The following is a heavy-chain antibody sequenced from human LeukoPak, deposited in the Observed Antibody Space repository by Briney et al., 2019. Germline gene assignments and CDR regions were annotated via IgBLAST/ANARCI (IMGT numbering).Heavy chain of an antibody. CDR3: AKETKGYDILTGYSSRWFDP. J-gene: IGHJ5*02. CDR2: ISGSGGST. CDR1: GFTFSSYA. D-gene: IGHD3-9*01. Sequence: GGSLRLSCAASGFTFSSYAMSWVRQAPGKGLEWVSAISGSGGSTYYADSVKGRFTISRDNSKNTLYLQMNSLRPEDTAVYYCAKETKGYDILTGYSSRWFDPWGQGTLVTVSS. V-gene: IGHV3-23*01.